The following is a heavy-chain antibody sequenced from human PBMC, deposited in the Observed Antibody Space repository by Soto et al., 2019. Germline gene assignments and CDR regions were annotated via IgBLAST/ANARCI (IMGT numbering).Heavy chain of an antibody. D-gene: IGHD6-19*01. CDR3: ARGGYSSGWIKDYYYGMDV. J-gene: IGHJ6*02. CDR1: GYTFTSFG. V-gene: IGHV1-8*02. Sequence: ASVKVSCKASGYTFTSFGVSWVRQAPGQGLEWMGWMNPNSGNTGYAQKFQGRVTMTRNTSISTAYMELSSLRSEDTAVYYCARGGYSSGWIKDYYYGMDVWGQGTTVTVSS. CDR2: MNPNSGNT.